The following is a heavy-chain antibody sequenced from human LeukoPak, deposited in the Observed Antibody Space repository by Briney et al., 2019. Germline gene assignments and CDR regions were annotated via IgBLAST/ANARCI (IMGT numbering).Heavy chain of an antibody. V-gene: IGHV3-21*01. CDR2: ISGSGDYI. Sequence: PGGSLRLSCAASGFTFRSYNMNWVRQAPGKGLECLSSISGSGDYIYYADSLKGRFTISRDNARNSLYLQMNSLRAEDTAVYYCARGVAMAGTATDYWGQGTLVTVSS. J-gene: IGHJ4*02. D-gene: IGHD6-19*01. CDR3: ARGVAMAGTATDY. CDR1: GFTFRSYN.